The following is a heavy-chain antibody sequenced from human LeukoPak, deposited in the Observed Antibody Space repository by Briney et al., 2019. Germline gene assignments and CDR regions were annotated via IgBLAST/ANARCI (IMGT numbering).Heavy chain of an antibody. CDR3: ARDSRSWYSYYYYGMDV. Sequence: ASVKVSCKASGYTLTSYGISWVRQAPGQGLEWMGWISAYNGNTNYAQKLQGRVTMTTDTSTSTAYMELRSLRSDDTAVYYCARDSRSWYSYYYYGMDVWGQGTTVTVSS. J-gene: IGHJ6*02. CDR1: GYTLTSYG. V-gene: IGHV1-18*01. CDR2: ISAYNGNT. D-gene: IGHD6-13*01.